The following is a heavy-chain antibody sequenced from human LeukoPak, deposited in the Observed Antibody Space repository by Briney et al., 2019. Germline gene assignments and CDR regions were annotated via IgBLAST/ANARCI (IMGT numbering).Heavy chain of an antibody. CDR3: ARDPQVYANSNWFDP. V-gene: IGHV1-3*01. CDR1: GYTFTSYA. Sequence: ASVKVSCKASGYTFTSYAMHWVRQAPGQRLEWMGRINAGNGNTKYSQKFQGRVTITRDTSASTAYMELSSLRSEDTAVYYCARDPQVYANSNWFDPWGQGTLVTVSS. CDR2: INAGNGNT. J-gene: IGHJ5*02. D-gene: IGHD2-8*01.